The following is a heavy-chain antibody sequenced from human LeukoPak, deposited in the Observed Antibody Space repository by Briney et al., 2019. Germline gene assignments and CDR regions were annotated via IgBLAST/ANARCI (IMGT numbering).Heavy chain of an antibody. CDR1: GFTFSSYG. CDR2: IRYDGSNK. J-gene: IGHJ4*02. D-gene: IGHD5-12*01. Sequence: PGGSLRLSCAASGFTFSSYGMHWVRRAPGKGLEWVAFIRYDGSNKYYADSVKGRFTISRDNSKNTLYLQMNSLRAEDTAVYYCAKDLGYSGYEVDYFDYWGQGTLVTVSS. CDR3: AKDLGYSGYEVDYFDY. V-gene: IGHV3-30*02.